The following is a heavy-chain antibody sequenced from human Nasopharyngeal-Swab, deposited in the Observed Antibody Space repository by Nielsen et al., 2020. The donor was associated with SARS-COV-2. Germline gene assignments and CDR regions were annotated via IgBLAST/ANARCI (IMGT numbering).Heavy chain of an antibody. Sequence: SETLSLACTVSGGPVSSYYWSWIRQPQGKGLEWIGYVFSSGSNNYNPSLKSRVTISVDTSKKQFSLKLRSVTAADTAVYYCARHGNYYQSSGYYFFDYWGQGTLVAVSS. CDR3: ARHGNYYQSSGYYFFDY. CDR2: VFSSGSN. J-gene: IGHJ4*02. V-gene: IGHV4-59*08. CDR1: GGPVSSYY. D-gene: IGHD3-22*01.